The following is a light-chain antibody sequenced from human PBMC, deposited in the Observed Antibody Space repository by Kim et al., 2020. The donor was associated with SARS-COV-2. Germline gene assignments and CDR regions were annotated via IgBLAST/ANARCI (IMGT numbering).Light chain of an antibody. Sequence: DIQMSQSPSAMSASVGDRVTITCRASQDISNSLAWFQQRPGKVPRRLIYAASSLQSGVPSRFSGSGSGTEFTRTISSLQPEDFATYYCLQHSNYPLTFGGGTKVDIK. V-gene: IGKV1-17*03. CDR2: AAS. CDR1: QDISNS. CDR3: LQHSNYPLT. J-gene: IGKJ4*01.